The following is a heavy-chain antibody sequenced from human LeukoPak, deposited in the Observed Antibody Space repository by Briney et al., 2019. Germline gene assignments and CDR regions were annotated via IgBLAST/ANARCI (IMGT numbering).Heavy chain of an antibody. Sequence: LRLSCAASGFTFSSYAMSWIRQHPGKGLEWIGYIYYSGSTYYNPSLKSRVTISVDTSKNQFSLKLSSVTAADTAVYYCARDPSVGFGELSSNWFDPWGQGTLVTVSS. CDR3: ARDPSVGFGELSSNWFDP. D-gene: IGHD3-10*01. CDR2: IYYSGST. V-gene: IGHV4-31*02. CDR1: GFTFSSYA. J-gene: IGHJ5*02.